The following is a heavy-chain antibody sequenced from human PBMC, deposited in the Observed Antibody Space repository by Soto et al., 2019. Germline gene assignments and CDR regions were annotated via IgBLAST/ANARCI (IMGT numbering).Heavy chain of an antibody. CDR3: ARDSCYGGTCFDDAFDI. J-gene: IGHJ3*02. V-gene: IGHV1-3*01. D-gene: IGHD2-15*01. Sequence: ASVKVSCKASGYTFTSYSMHWVRQAPGQRFEWMGWINVGNGNTKYSQKFQGRVTITRDTSASTAYMELGSLRFEDTAVYYCARDSCYGGTCFDDAFDIWGQGTMVTVSS. CDR1: GYTFTSYS. CDR2: INVGNGNT.